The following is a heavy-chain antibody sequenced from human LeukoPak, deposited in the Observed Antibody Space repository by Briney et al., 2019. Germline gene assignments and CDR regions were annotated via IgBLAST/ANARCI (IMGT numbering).Heavy chain of an antibody. V-gene: IGHV3-9*01. Sequence: PGGSLRLSCAASGFTFDDYAMHWVRQAPGKGLEWVSGISWNSGSIGYADSVKGRFTISRDNAKNTLYLQMNSLRAEDTAVYYCARDARDGYNFDYWGRGTLVTVSS. D-gene: IGHD5-24*01. CDR1: GFTFDDYA. CDR3: ARDARDGYNFDY. J-gene: IGHJ4*02. CDR2: ISWNSGSI.